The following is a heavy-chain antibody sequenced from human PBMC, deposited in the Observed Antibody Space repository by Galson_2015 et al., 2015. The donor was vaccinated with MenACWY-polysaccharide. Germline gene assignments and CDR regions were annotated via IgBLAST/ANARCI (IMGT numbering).Heavy chain of an antibody. CDR3: ARVRGIQLDH. CDR1: GFTFRDYY. V-gene: IGHV3-11*01. D-gene: IGHD5-18*01. Sequence: LRLSCAASGFTFRDYYMSWMRQVPGKGLEWVSYISDSGGTIYYADSVKGRFTISRDNAKNSLYLQLTSLRAEDTALYYCARVRGIQLDHWGQGTLVTVSS. J-gene: IGHJ4*02. CDR2: ISDSGGTI.